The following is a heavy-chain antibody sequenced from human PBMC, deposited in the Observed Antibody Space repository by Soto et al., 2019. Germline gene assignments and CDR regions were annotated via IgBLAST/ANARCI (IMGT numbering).Heavy chain of an antibody. CDR2: IYYSGST. V-gene: IGHV4-59*08. D-gene: IGHD4-17*01. J-gene: IGHJ2*01. CDR1: GGSISSYY. Sequence: SETLSLTCTVSGGSISSYYWSWIRQPPGKGLEWIGYIYYSGSTNYNPSLKSRVTIPVDTSKNQFSLKLSSVIAADTAVYYCARHPLTTVTTSSWWYFDLWGRGTLVTVS. CDR3: ARHPLTTVTTSSWWYFDL.